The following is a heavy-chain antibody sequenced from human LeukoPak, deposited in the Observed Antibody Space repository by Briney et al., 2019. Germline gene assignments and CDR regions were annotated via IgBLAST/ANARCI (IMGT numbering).Heavy chain of an antibody. Sequence: SETLSLTCAVYGGSFSGYYWSWIRQPPGKGLEWIGEINHSGSTNYNPSLKSRVTISVDTSKNQFSLKLSSVTAADTAVYYCAREKETTVKYYYYYYMDVWGKGTTVTVSS. J-gene: IGHJ6*03. D-gene: IGHD4-11*01. CDR1: GGSFSGYY. CDR3: AREKETTVKYYYYYYMDV. V-gene: IGHV4-34*01. CDR2: INHSGST.